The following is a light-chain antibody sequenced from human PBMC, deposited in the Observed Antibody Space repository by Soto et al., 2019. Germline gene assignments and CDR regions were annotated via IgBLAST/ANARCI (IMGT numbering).Light chain of an antibody. J-gene: IGLJ2*01. CDR1: RNDVGGFNY. CDR2: EVT. V-gene: IGLV2-8*01. CDR3: SSYVGSNNLL. Sequence: QSVLTQPPSASGSPGQSVTISCTGTRNDVGGFNYVSWYQQHPGKAPKLIIYEVTKRPSGVPDRFSGSKFGNTASLTVSGLQAEDEAVYYCSSYVGSNNLLFGGGTKVTVL.